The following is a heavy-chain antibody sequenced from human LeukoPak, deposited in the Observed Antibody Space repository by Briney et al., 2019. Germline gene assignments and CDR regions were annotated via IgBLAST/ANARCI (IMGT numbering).Heavy chain of an antibody. J-gene: IGHJ4*02. V-gene: IGHV3-21*04. D-gene: IGHD3-10*01. CDR1: GFTFSSYS. CDR2: ISSSSSYI. Sequence: GGSLRLSCAASGFTFSSYSMNWVRQAPGKGLEWVSSISSSSSYIYYADSVKGRFTISRDNAKNSLYLQMNSLRAEDTAVYYCAKMSYHYYGSGSYVLDYWGQGTLVTVSS. CDR3: AKMSYHYYGSGSYVLDY.